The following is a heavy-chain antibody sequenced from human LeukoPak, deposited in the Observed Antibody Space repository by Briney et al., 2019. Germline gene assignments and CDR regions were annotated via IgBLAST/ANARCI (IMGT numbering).Heavy chain of an antibody. CDR2: ISGSGGST. D-gene: IGHD4-17*01. V-gene: IGHV3-23*01. CDR3: AKGRLATVTTWDYFDY. J-gene: IGHJ4*02. Sequence: GGSLRLSCAASGFTFSTYVVSWVRQAPGKGLEWVSAISGSGGSTYYADSVKGRFTVSRDNSKNTLYLQMNSLRAEDTAIYYCAKGRLATVTTWDYFDYWGQGTLVTVSS. CDR1: GFTFSTYV.